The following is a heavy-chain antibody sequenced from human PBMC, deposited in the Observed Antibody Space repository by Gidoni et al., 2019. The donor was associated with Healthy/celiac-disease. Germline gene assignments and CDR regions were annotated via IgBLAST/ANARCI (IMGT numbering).Heavy chain of an antibody. CDR3: ARVLTTVVTPSESRGWAIFDY. D-gene: IGHD4-17*01. CDR2: IYYSGST. J-gene: IGHJ4*02. CDR1: GGSISSGGSY. V-gene: IGHV4-31*01. Sequence: QVQLQESGPGLVKPSQTLSLTCTVSGGSISSGGSYWSWIRQHPGKGLEWIGYIYYSGSTYYNPSLKSLVTISVDTSKNQFSLKLSSVTAADTAVYYCARVLTTVVTPSESRGWAIFDYWGQGTLVTVSS.